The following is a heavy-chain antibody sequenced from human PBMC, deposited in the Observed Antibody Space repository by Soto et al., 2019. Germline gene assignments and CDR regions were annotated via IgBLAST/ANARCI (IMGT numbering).Heavy chain of an antibody. CDR2: SIPIFGTA. V-gene: IGHV1-69*01. Sequence: GQLVQSGAEVKKPGSSVKVSCKASGGTFSSYAISWVRQAPGQALEWMGGSIPIFGTANYAQKFQGRVTITADEYTRTAYMELSSLRSEDTAVYYCARDGTHGPIDYWGQGTLVTVSS. CDR3: ARDGTHGPIDY. J-gene: IGHJ4*02. CDR1: GGTFSSYA.